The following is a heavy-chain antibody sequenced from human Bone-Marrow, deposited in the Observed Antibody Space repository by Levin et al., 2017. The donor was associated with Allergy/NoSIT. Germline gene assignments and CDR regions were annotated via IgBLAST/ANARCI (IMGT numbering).Heavy chain of an antibody. D-gene: IGHD6-13*01. V-gene: IGHV3-21*01. CDR1: GFTFSTYN. Sequence: SCAASGFTFSTYNMNWVRQAPGKGLEWVSSISSSSSYVYSADSVKGRSTISRDNAKNSLYLQMSSLRAEDTAVYYCARGSSWYDTWYFGLWGRGTLVTVSS. CDR2: ISSSSSYV. J-gene: IGHJ2*01. CDR3: ARGSSWYDTWYFGL.